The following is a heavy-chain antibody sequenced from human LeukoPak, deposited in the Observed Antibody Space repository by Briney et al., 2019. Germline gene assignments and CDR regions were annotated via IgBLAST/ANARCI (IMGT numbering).Heavy chain of an antibody. D-gene: IGHD6-13*01. J-gene: IGHJ6*02. CDR3: ARVLSSSWYETYYYYGMDV. CDR1: GGSISSGDYS. CDR2: IYYSGST. Sequence: PSQTLSLSCTVSGGSISSGDYSWSWIRQPPGKGLEWIGYIYYSGSTYYNPSLKSRVTISVYTSKNQFSLKLSSVTAADTAVYYCARVLSSSWYETYYYYGMDVWGQGTTVTVSS. V-gene: IGHV4-30-4*01.